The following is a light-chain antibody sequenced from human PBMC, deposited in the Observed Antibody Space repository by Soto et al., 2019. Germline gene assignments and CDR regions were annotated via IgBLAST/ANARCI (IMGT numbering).Light chain of an antibody. CDR3: QQYGSSPST. V-gene: IGKV3-20*01. Sequence: EIVLTQSPGTLSLSPGERATLSYRASQSVSSSYLAWYQQRPGQAPRLLIYDASSRATGIPDRFSGSGSGTDFTLTISRPEPEDFAVYYCQQYGSSPSTFGQGTKVEIK. CDR2: DAS. CDR1: QSVSSSY. J-gene: IGKJ1*01.